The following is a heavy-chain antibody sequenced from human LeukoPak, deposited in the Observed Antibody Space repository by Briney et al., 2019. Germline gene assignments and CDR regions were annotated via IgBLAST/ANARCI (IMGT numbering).Heavy chain of an antibody. CDR2: IYPGDSDT. CDR3: ARRTYYYDSSGYYHPYYFDY. CDR1: GYSFTSYW. D-gene: IGHD3-22*01. Sequence: GESLQISCKGSGYSFTSYWIGWVRQMPGKGLEWMGIIYPGDSDTRYSPSFQGQVTISADKSISTAYLQWSSLKASDTAMYYCARRTYYYDSSGYYHPYYFDYWGQGTLVTVSS. J-gene: IGHJ4*02. V-gene: IGHV5-51*01.